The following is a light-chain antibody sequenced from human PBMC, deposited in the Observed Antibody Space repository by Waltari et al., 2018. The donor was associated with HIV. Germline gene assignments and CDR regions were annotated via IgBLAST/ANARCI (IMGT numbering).Light chain of an antibody. Sequence: QSALTPPASVSGSPGQPITISCPGPSSDVGNYHLFSRYQQHPGKAPQLMIYEGIKRPSGVSNRISGSKSGNTASLTISGLQAEDEADYYCCSYGGSSNWVFGGGTKLTVL. J-gene: IGLJ3*02. V-gene: IGLV2-23*01. CDR2: EGI. CDR1: SSDVGNYHL. CDR3: CSYGGSSNWV.